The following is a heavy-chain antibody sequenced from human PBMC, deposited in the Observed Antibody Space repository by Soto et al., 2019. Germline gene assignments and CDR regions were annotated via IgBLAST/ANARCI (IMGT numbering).Heavy chain of an antibody. CDR3: ARQGFGPLHGLVDV. CDR1: GGSISSYY. D-gene: IGHD3-10*01. Sequence: QVQLQESGPGLVKPSETMSLSCTVSGGSISSYYWSWFRQSPGKRMEWIGYVHHSWGSSYNPSLQGRGAISLDTPKSPFSPKVTSVTASDTAVYYCARQGFGPLHGLVDVWGQGTTVTVSS. J-gene: IGHJ6*02. CDR2: VHHSWGS. V-gene: IGHV4-59*08.